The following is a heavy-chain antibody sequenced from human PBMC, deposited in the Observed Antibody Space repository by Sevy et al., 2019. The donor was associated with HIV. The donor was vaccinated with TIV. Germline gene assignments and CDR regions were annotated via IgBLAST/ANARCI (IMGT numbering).Heavy chain of an antibody. D-gene: IGHD3-16*02. CDR2: INHSGST. J-gene: IGHJ4*02. V-gene: IGHV4-34*01. Sequence: SETLSLTCAVYGGSFSAYYWNWIRQPPGKGLEWIGEINHSGSTNYNPSLKSRVTMSVDTSKKQFSLKLSSVTAADTAVYYYARVLADDYIWGSHRPKYYFDFWGQGTLVTVSS. CDR3: ARVLADDYIWGSHRPKYYFDF. CDR1: GGSFSAYY.